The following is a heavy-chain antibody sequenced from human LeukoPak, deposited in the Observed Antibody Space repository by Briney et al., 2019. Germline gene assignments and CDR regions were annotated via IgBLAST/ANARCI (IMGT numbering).Heavy chain of an antibody. CDR2: VIPIFVTA. CDR1: GGTFSSYA. D-gene: IGHD2-2*01. Sequence: ASVKVSCKASGGTFSSYAISWVRQAPGQGLEWMGGVIPIFVTANYAQKFQGRVTITADESPSTAYMELSSLRSEDTAVYYCARDGEYCSSTGCANWFDPSGQGTLVTASS. CDR3: ARDGEYCSSTGCANWFDP. V-gene: IGHV1-69*13. J-gene: IGHJ5*02.